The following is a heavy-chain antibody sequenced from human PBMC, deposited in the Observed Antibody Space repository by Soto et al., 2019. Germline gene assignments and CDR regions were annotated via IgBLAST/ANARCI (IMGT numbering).Heavy chain of an antibody. CDR1: GFNFNSHA. CDR2: ISANIIST. V-gene: IGHV3-23*01. Sequence: GGSLRLSCAASGFNFNSHAMTWVRQAPGKGLEWVSTISANIISTYYADSVKGRFTISRDNSKNTLYLQMSSLRVEDAAVYHCARVDTPTVRVGMDVWGQGTTVTVSS. J-gene: IGHJ6*02. D-gene: IGHD2-15*01. CDR3: ARVDTPTVRVGMDV.